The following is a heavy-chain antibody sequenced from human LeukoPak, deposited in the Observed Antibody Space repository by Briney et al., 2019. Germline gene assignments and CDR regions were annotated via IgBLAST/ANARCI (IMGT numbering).Heavy chain of an antibody. CDR3: ARVPEATYYYYYMDV. Sequence: GGSLRLSCAASGFTFSTYAISWVRQAPGKGLEWVSCISSTSNYIFYADSVRGRFTISRDNAKNSLYLQMNSLRAEDTAVYYCARVPEATYYYYYMDVWGKGTTVTVSS. CDR1: GFTFSTYA. J-gene: IGHJ6*03. CDR2: ISSTSNYI. V-gene: IGHV3-21*01.